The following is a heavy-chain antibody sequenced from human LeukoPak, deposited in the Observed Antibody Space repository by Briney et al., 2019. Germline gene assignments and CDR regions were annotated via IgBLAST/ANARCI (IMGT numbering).Heavy chain of an antibody. CDR2: IYYSGST. V-gene: IGHV4-59*01. CDR3: ARGSYYGLGSYYSWFDP. Sequence: SETLSLTCTVSGGSISSYYWSWIRQPPGKGLEWIGYIYYSGSTNYNPSLKSRVTISVDTSKNQFSLKLSSVTAADTAVYYCARGSYYGLGSYYSWFDPWGQGTLVTVSS. CDR1: GGSISSYY. J-gene: IGHJ5*02. D-gene: IGHD3-10*01.